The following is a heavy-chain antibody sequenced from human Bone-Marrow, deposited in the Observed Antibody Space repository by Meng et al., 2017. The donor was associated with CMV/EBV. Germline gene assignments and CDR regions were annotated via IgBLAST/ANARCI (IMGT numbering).Heavy chain of an antibody. J-gene: IGHJ4*02. Sequence: ASVKVSCKASGYTFTAYYIHWVRQAPGQGLEWMGWINPNSGASYNAQQFQGRVTMTRDTSISTAYMELSRLRSDDTAVYYCARVGDYYDSSGYWDWGQGTLVTVSS. CDR2: INPNSGAS. D-gene: IGHD3-22*01. CDR3: ARVGDYYDSSGYWD. CDR1: GYTFTAYY. V-gene: IGHV1-2*02.